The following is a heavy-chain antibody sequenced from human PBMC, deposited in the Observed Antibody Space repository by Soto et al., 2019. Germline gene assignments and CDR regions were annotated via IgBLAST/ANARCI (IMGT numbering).Heavy chain of an antibody. CDR3: ARGYMAYNWNYDTRYYGMDV. CDR1: GYTFTSYA. V-gene: IGHV1-3*01. J-gene: IGHJ6*02. Sequence: ASVKVSCKASGYTFTSYAMHWVRQAPGQRLEWMGWINAGNGNTKYSQKFQGRVTITRDTSASTAYMELRSLRSDDTAVYYCARGYMAYNWNYDTRYYGMDVWGQGTTVTVSS. D-gene: IGHD1-7*01. CDR2: INAGNGNT.